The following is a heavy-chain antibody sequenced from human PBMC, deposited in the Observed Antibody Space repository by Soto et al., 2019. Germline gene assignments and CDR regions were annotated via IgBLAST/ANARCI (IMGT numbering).Heavy chain of an antibody. Sequence: QVQLQESGPGLVKPSETLSLTCTVSGGSISSYYWSWIRQPPGNGLEWIGYIYYSGSTNYTPSLKSRVPISLDTSKNQFSRKLSSVTAADTAVYYCARGVAGIAAAGRFYYYGMDVWVQGTTVTASS. D-gene: IGHD6-13*01. CDR1: GGSISSYY. J-gene: IGHJ6*02. CDR2: IYYSGST. V-gene: IGHV4-59*01. CDR3: ARGVAGIAAAGRFYYYGMDV.